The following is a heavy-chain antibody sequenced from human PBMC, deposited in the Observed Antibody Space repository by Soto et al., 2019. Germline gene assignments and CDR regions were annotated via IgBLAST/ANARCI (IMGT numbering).Heavy chain of an antibody. CDR3: ARNPPITMVRGVTDYFDY. CDR2: ISSSSSTI. CDR1: GFTFSSYS. J-gene: IGHJ4*02. D-gene: IGHD3-10*01. V-gene: IGHV3-48*02. Sequence: GGSLRLSCAASGFTFSSYSMNWVRQAPGKGLEWVSYISSSSSTIYYADSVMGRFTISRDNAKNSLYLQMNSLRDEDTDVYYSARNPPITMVRGVTDYFDYWGQGTLVTVSS.